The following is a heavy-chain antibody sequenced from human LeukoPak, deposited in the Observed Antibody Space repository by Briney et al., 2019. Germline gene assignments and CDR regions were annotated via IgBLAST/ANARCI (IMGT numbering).Heavy chain of an antibody. D-gene: IGHD4-17*01. J-gene: IGHJ4*02. CDR1: GYTFTSYY. V-gene: IGHV1-2*02. CDR2: INPNSGGT. CDR3: ARRYGDYAYIDY. Sequence: KPGASVKVSCKASGYTFTSYYMHWVRQAPGQGLEWMGWINPNSGGTNYAQKFQGRVTMTRDTSISTAYMELSRLRSDDTAVYYCARRYGDYAYIDYWGQGTLVTVSS.